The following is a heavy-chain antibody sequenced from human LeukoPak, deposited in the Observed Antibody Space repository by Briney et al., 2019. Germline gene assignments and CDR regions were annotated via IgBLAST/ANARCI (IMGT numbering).Heavy chain of an antibody. CDR1: GFTFSSYA. CDR3: AGDGPYDYVWGSYF. Sequence: AGSLRLSCAASGFTFSSYAMSWVRQAPGKGLQWVSAISGSGGGTYYADSVKGRFTISRDNSKNTLYLQMNSLRVEDTAVYYCAGDGPYDYVWGSYFWGQGTLVTVSS. V-gene: IGHV3-23*01. J-gene: IGHJ4*02. CDR2: ISGSGGGT. D-gene: IGHD3-16*01.